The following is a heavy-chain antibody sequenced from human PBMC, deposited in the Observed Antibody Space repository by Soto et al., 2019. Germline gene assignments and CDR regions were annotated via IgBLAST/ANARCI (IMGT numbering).Heavy chain of an antibody. D-gene: IGHD3-3*02. J-gene: IGHJ6*02. V-gene: IGHV5-51*01. CDR2: IYPGDSDT. CDR3: ARHRNEGRGYYGMDV. CDR1: GYSFTSYW. Sequence: RGESLKISCKGSGYSFTSYWIGWVRQMPGKGLEWMGIIYPGDSDTRYSPSFQGQVTISADKSISTAYLQWSSLKASDTAMYYWARHRNEGRGYYGMDVWGQGTTVTVSS.